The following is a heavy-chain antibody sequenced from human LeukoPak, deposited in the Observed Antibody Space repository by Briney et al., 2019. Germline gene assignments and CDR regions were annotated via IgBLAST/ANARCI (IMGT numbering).Heavy chain of an antibody. J-gene: IGHJ4*02. Sequence: PGGSLRLSCAASGFTFSSYGMHWVRQAPGKGLEWVAFIRYDGSNKYYADSVKGRFTISRDNSKNTLYLQMNSLRAEDTAEYYCAKVPYSSSWYQVSYWGQGTLVTVSS. CDR3: AKVPYSSSWYQVSY. CDR1: GFTFSSYG. V-gene: IGHV3-30*02. D-gene: IGHD6-13*01. CDR2: IRYDGSNK.